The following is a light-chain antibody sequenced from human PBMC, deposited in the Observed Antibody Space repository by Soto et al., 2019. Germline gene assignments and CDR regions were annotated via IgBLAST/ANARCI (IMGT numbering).Light chain of an antibody. V-gene: IGLV1-44*01. CDR3: AAWDASLGGFYV. J-gene: IGLJ1*01. CDR2: SNN. CDR1: RSSIGSNT. Sequence: QSVLTQPPSASGTPGQRVTISCSGSRSSIGSNTVNWYQHLPGTAPKLLIYSNNHRPSGVPDRFSASKTGASASLAISGLQSEDGGDYYCAAWDASLGGFYVFGTGTKV.